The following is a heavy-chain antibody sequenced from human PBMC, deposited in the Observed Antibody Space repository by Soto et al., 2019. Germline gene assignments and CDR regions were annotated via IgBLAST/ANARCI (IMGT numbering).Heavy chain of an antibody. J-gene: IGHJ3*02. CDR2: VNGGDGNT. V-gene: IGHV1-3*01. Sequence: QVQLVQSGAEVKKPGASVKISCKASGYTFSTFAIHWVRQAPGQRPEWMGWVNGGDGNTRFSQNFQGRVTLTRDAXXXXXXXXXXXXXXXXXXXXXXXXXSGWYALDIWGQGTMVSVSS. CDR3: XXXSGWYALDI. CDR1: GYTFSTFA. D-gene: IGHD6-19*01.